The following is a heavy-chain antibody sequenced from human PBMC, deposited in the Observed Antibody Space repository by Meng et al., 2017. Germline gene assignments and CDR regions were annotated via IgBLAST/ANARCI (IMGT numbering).Heavy chain of an antibody. J-gene: IGHJ3*02. D-gene: IGHD2-15*01. V-gene: IGHV4-4*07. Sequence: ESLKISCTVSGGSISSYYRSWIRQPAGKGLEWIGRIYTSGSTNYNPSLKSRVTMSVDTSKNQFSLKLSSVTAADTAVYSCARARDPGYCSGGSCYSWWSYDAFDIWGQGTMVTVSS. CDR3: ARARDPGYCSGGSCYSWWSYDAFDI. CDR1: GGSISSYY. CDR2: IYTSGST.